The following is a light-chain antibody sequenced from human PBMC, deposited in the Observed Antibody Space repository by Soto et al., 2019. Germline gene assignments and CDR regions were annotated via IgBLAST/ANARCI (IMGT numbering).Light chain of an antibody. CDR2: TAS. CDR1: QDVRKY. J-gene: IGKJ5*01. V-gene: IGKV1-27*01. CDR3: QQYNTYAT. Sequence: DIQMPQSPSSLSASVGDIVTITCQASQDVRKYLSWYRQRPGTVPKLLIHTASTLQSGVPSRFSGSGSGTDFTLTISSLQPDDFATYFCQQYNTYATFGQGTRLEIK.